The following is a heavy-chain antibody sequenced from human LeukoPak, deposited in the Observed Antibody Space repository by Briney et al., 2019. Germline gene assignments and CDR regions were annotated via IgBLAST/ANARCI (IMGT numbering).Heavy chain of an antibody. CDR2: ISGIDGKT. CDR3: AKDRREYSSSDYFDY. J-gene: IGHJ4*02. CDR1: GFTLNSYD. V-gene: IGHV3-23*01. D-gene: IGHD6-6*01. Sequence: GXXLRLSCEASGFTLNSYDMSWVRQAPGKGLEWVSLISGIDGKTYYADSVKGRFTISRDNSRNTLYLQMNSLRAEDTAMYYCAKDRREYSSSDYFDYWGQGTLVTVSS.